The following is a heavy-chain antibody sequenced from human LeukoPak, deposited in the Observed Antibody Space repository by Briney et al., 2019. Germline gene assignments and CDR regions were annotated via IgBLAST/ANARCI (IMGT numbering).Heavy chain of an antibody. CDR3: ARTPYYYGSGSYSWFDP. Sequence: ASVKVSCTASGYTFTGYYMHWVRQAPGQGLEWMGWINPNSGGTNYAQKFQGRVTMTRDTSISTAYMELSRLRSDDTAVYYCARTPYYYGSGSYSWFDPWGQGTLVTVSS. CDR2: INPNSGGT. CDR1: GYTFTGYY. J-gene: IGHJ5*02. V-gene: IGHV1-2*02. D-gene: IGHD3-10*01.